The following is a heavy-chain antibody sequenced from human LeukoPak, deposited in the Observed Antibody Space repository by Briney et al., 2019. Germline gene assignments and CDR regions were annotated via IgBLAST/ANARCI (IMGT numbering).Heavy chain of an antibody. CDR1: GYTFTSYD. CDR2: MNPNSGNT. J-gene: IGHJ6*03. V-gene: IGHV1-8*03. D-gene: IGHD2-2*01. Sequence: ASVKVSCKASGYTFTSYDINWVRQAPGQGLEWMGWMNPNSGNTVYAQKFQGRVTITRNTSISTAYMELSSLRSEDTAVYYCARGTSSWTLYYYYYMDVWGKGTTVTVSS. CDR3: ARGTSSWTLYYYYYMDV.